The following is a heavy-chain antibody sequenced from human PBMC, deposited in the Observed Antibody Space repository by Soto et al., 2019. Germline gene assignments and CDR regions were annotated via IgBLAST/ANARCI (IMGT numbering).Heavy chain of an antibody. CDR2: IYSGGST. Sequence: GGSLRLSCAASGFTVSSNYMSWVRQAPGKGLEWVSVIYSGGSTYYADSVKGRFTISRDNSKNTPYLQMNSLRAEDTAVYYCARDRGDYGMDVWGQGTTVTVSS. D-gene: IGHD3-10*01. V-gene: IGHV3-53*01. CDR3: ARDRGDYGMDV. CDR1: GFTVSSNY. J-gene: IGHJ6*02.